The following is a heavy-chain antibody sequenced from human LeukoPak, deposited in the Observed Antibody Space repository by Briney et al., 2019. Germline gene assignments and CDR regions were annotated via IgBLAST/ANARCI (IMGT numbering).Heavy chain of an antibody. D-gene: IGHD3-22*01. Sequence: SETLSLTCTVSGYSISSGYYWGWIRQPPGKGLEWIGSIYHSGSTYYNPSLKSRVTISVDTSKNQFSLKLSSVTAADTAVYYCASHRYYYDSSGYSTFDHWGQGTLVTVSS. CDR2: IYHSGST. CDR3: ASHRYYYDSSGYSTFDH. CDR1: GYSISSGYY. V-gene: IGHV4-38-2*02. J-gene: IGHJ4*02.